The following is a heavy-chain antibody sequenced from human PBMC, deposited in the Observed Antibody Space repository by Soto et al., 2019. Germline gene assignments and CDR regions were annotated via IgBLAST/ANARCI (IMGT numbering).Heavy chain of an antibody. J-gene: IGHJ6*02. Sequence: SVKVSCKASRGTFRSYSISWVRQAPGQGLEWMGGIIPIFDITNYAQKFQGRVTITADESTSTAYMELSSLGSDDTAVYYCARPDEGGYSSNHHYYYALDVWGQGTTVTVAS. CDR3: ARPDEGGYSSNHHYYYALDV. V-gene: IGHV1-69*13. CDR2: IIPIFDIT. D-gene: IGHD3-22*01. CDR1: RGTFRSYS.